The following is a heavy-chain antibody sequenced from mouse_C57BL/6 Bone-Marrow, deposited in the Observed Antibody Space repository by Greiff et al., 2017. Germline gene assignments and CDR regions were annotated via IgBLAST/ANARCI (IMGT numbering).Heavy chain of an antibody. CDR2: INPNNGGT. Sequence: VQLQQSGPELVKPGASVKIPCKASGYTFTDYNMDWVKQSHGKSLEWIGDINPNNGGTIYNQKFKGKATLTVDKSSSTAYMELRSLTSEDTAVYYCARTPFITTVVYFDYWGQGTTLTVSS. D-gene: IGHD1-1*01. V-gene: IGHV1-18*01. CDR3: ARTPFITTVVYFDY. J-gene: IGHJ2*01. CDR1: GYTFTDYN.